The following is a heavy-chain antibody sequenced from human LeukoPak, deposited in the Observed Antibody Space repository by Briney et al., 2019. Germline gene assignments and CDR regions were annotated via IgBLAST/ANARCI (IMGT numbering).Heavy chain of an antibody. Sequence: GGSLRLSCVASGFTFSSYSLIWVRRAPGKGLEWVSYISGSGSAIYYADSVKGRFTISRDNAKNSLFLQMNSLRDEDTAVYYCARDIPYLRGCPDYWGQGTLVTISS. V-gene: IGHV3-48*02. CDR1: GFTFSSYS. D-gene: IGHD3-10*01. J-gene: IGHJ4*02. CDR3: ARDIPYLRGCPDY. CDR2: ISGSGSAI.